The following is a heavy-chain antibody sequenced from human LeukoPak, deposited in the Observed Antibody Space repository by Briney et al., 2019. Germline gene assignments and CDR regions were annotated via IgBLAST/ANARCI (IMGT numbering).Heavy chain of an antibody. J-gene: IGHJ4*02. D-gene: IGHD3-22*01. CDR3: ARDPSSDSSGYYSFDY. CDR1: GGSISGYY. CDR2: MYYSGNT. V-gene: IGHV4-59*01. Sequence: PSETLSLTCTVSGGSISGYYWSWIRQPPGMPLEWIGYMYYSGNTNYNPSLKSRVTISVDTSKSQFSLKLRFVTAADTAVYYCARDPSSDSSGYYSFDYWGQGTLVTVSS.